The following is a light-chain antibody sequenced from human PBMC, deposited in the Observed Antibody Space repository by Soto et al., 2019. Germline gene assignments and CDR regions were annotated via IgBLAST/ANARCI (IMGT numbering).Light chain of an antibody. J-gene: IGKJ1*01. CDR3: QHYNSYSEA. CDR2: KAS. V-gene: IGKV1-5*03. Sequence: DIHVTQSPSTLPACIADTVTITCRASQTISSWLAWYQQKPGKAPKLLIYKASTLKRGVPSRFSGSGSGTEFTLTISSLQPDDFATYYCQHYNSYSEAFGQGTKV. CDR1: QTISSW.